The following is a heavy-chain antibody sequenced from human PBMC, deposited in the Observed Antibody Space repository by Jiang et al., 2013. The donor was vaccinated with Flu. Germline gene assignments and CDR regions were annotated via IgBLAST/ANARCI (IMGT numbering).Heavy chain of an antibody. D-gene: IGHD3-3*01. J-gene: IGHJ4*02. Sequence: LVESGGGLVQPGRSLRLSCTASGFTFGDYAMSWFRQAPGKGLEWVGFIRSKAYGGTTEYAASVKGRFTISRDDSKSIAYLQMNSLKTEDTAVYYCTREGYYDFWSGYLSYWGQGTLVTVSS. V-gene: IGHV3-49*03. CDR3: TREGYYDFWSGYLSY. CDR1: GFTFGDYA. CDR2: IRSKAYGGTT.